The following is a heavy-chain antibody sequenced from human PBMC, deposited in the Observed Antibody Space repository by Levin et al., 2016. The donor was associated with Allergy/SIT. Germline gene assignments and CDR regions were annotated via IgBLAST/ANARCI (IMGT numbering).Heavy chain of an antibody. CDR3: ARGSGTISGSYLDY. D-gene: IGHD1-26*01. J-gene: IGHJ4*02. V-gene: IGHV4-34*01. CDR2: INHSGST. Sequence: WIRQPPGKGLEWIGEINHSGSTNYNPSLKSRVTISVDTSKNQFSLKLSSVTAADTAVYYCARGSGTISGSYLDYWGQGTLVTVSS.